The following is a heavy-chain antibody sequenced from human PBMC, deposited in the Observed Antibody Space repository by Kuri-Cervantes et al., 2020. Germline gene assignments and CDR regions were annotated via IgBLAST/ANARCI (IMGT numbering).Heavy chain of an antibody. V-gene: IGHV1-8*01. CDR2: MNPNSGNT. CDR3: ARGRFGDVLRFLEWLSHYYGMDV. J-gene: IGHJ6*02. Sequence: ASVKVSCKASGYTFTSYDINWVRQATGQGLEWMGWMNPNSGNTGYAQKFQGRVTMTRNTSIGTAYMELSSLRSEDTAVYYCARGRFGDVLRFLEWLSHYYGMDVWGQGTTVTVSS. D-gene: IGHD3-3*01. CDR1: GYTFTSYD.